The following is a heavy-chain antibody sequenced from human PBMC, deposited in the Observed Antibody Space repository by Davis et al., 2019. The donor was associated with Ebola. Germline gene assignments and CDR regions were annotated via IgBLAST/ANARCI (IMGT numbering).Heavy chain of an antibody. CDR3: ARVRGYCSSTSCPAYGMDV. D-gene: IGHD2-2*01. J-gene: IGHJ6*02. CDR1: GGTFSSSS. V-gene: IGHV1-69*01. Sequence: SVQVSCKAPGGTFSSSSIIWVRQAPGQGLEWMGGFIPVYGSANYAQKFQGRVTITADESASTAYMELSSLTSENTAVYYCARVRGYCSSTSCPAYGMDVWGQGTTVTVSS. CDR2: FIPVYGSA.